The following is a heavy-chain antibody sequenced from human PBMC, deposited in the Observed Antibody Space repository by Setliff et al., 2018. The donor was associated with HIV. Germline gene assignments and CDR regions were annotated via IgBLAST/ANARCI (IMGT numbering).Heavy chain of an antibody. CDR1: GYSFTTYW. Sequence: PGESLTLSCKGSGYSFTTYWISWVRQMPGKGLEWMGIIYPGDSDTRYSPSFQGQVTISADKSISTAYLQWSSLKASDTAMYYCARLRDSSGYYYVGGAFDIWGQGTMVTVSS. J-gene: IGHJ3*02. CDR3: ARLRDSSGYYYVGGAFDI. CDR2: IYPGDSDT. D-gene: IGHD3-22*01. V-gene: IGHV5-51*01.